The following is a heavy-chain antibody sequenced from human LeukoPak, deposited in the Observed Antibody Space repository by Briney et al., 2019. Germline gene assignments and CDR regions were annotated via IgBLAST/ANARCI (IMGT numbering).Heavy chain of an antibody. CDR1: GGSISSGGYY. CDR3: ARQDSSSSDPFDP. D-gene: IGHD6-13*01. V-gene: IGHV4-39*01. J-gene: IGHJ5*02. CDR2: IYYSGST. Sequence: SETLSLTCTVSGGSISSGGYYWSWIRQHPGKGLEWIGYIYYSGSTYYNPSLKSRVTIPVDTSKNQFSLKLSSVTAADTAVYYCARQDSSSSDPFDPWGQGTLVTVSS.